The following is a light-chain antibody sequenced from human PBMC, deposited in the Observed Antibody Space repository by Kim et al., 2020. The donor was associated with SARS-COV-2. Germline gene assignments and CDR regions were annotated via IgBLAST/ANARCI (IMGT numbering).Light chain of an antibody. J-gene: IGLJ3*02. CDR2: YDH. V-gene: IGLV3-21*04. Sequence: SYELTQPPSVSVAPGKTARITCDGNNIGTKSVYWYQQKPGQAPILLIYYDHERPSGIPERFSGSNSGNTATLTISRVEAGDEADYYCQVWDSSSDRGVFGGGTKLTVL. CDR3: QVWDSSSDRGV. CDR1: NIGTKS.